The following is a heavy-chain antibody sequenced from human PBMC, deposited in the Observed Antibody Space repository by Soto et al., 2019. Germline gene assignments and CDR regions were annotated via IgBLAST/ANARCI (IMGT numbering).Heavy chain of an antibody. CDR2: IYPGDSDT. CDR1: GYSFTNYW. J-gene: IGHJ6*02. CDR3: ARRSDGNLGGMDV. Sequence: PGESLKISCKGSGYSFTNYWIVWVRQMPGKGLEWMGMIYPGDSDTRYSPSFQGQVTISADKSITTAYLQWNSLKASDTAIYYCARRSDGNLGGMDVWGQGTTVTVSS. V-gene: IGHV5-51*01. D-gene: IGHD2-15*01.